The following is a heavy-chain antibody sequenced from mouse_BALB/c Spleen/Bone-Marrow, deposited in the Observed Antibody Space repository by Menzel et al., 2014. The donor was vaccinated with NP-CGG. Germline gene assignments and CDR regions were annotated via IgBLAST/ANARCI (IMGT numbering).Heavy chain of an antibody. CDR1: GFTFSSYG. Sequence: VKVVESGGGLVQPGGSLKLSCVASGFTFSSYGMSWVRQTPDKRLELVATINNNGGSTYYPDSVKGQFTISRDNAKNTLYLQMSSLKSEDTAMYYCARVYGWYFDVWGAGTTVTVSS. V-gene: IGHV5-6-3*01. CDR2: INNNGGST. CDR3: ARVYGWYFDV. D-gene: IGHD1-1*01. J-gene: IGHJ1*01.